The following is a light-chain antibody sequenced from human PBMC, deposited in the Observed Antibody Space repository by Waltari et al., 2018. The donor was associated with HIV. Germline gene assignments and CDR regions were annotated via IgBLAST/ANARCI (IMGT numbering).Light chain of an antibody. CDR1: SSNIGNNA. CDR3: AAWDDSLNGYV. V-gene: IGLV1-36*01. CDR2: YDD. J-gene: IGLJ1*01. Sequence: QSVLTQPPSVSEAPRQRVPISWSGSSSNIGNNAVNWYQRVPGRPPKLLIYYDDLLSSGVSYRFSGSKSGTSASLAIRGLQSEDEADYYCAAWDDSLNGYVFGSGTKVTVL.